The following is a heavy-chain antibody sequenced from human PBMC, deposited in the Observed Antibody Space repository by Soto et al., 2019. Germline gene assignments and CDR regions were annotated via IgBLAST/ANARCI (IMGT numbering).Heavy chain of an antibody. Sequence: GGSLRLSCTASGFTFSSYWMHWVRQAPGKGLVWVSRINSDGSSTSYADSVKGRFTISRDNAKNTLYLQMNSLRAEDTAVYYCVVEMATIIDYWGQGTLVTVSS. CDR3: VVEMATIIDY. CDR1: GFTFSSYW. CDR2: INSDGSST. J-gene: IGHJ4*02. V-gene: IGHV3-74*01. D-gene: IGHD5-12*01.